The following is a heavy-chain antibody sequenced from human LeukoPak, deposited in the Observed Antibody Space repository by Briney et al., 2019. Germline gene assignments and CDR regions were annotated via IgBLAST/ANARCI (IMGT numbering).Heavy chain of an antibody. D-gene: IGHD3-10*01. CDR1: GYTFTGYY. CDR3: ASDQDYYGSGSYPY. V-gene: IGHV1-2*02. CDR2: INPDSGGT. J-gene: IGHJ4*02. Sequence: ASVKVSCKASGYTFTGYYMHWVRQAPGQGLEWMGWINPDSGGTNYAQKFQGRVTMTRDTSISTAYMELSRLRSDDTAVYYCASDQDYYGSGSYPYWGQGTLVTVSS.